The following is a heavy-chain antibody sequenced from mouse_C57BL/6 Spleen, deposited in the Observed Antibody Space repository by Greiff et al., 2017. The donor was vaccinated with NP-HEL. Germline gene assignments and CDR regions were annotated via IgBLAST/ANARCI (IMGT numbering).Heavy chain of an antibody. CDR2: INPSTGGT. Sequence: EVQLQQSGPELVKPGASVKISCKASGYSFTGYYMNWVKQSPEKSLEWIGEINPSTGGTTYNQKFKDKATLTVDKSSSTAYMHLKSLTSEDSAVDYCARIGPHYDYGYFDGWGTATTVTASS. J-gene: IGHJ1*03. D-gene: IGHD2-4*01. CDR1: GYSFTGYY. CDR3: ARIGPHYDYGYFDG. V-gene: IGHV1-42*01.